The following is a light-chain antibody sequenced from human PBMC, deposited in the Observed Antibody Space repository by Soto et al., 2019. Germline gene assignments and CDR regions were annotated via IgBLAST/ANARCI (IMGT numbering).Light chain of an antibody. Sequence: EIVLTQSTGTLSLSPRERATLSCRASQSVSSSYLVWYQQKPGQAPRPLIYDASSRATGIPDRFSGSGSGTNFTITISRLETEDFAVYYCHQYVSAPLTFGGGTQVKIK. CDR1: QSVSSSY. V-gene: IGKV3-20*01. CDR2: DAS. CDR3: HQYVSAPLT. J-gene: IGKJ4*01.